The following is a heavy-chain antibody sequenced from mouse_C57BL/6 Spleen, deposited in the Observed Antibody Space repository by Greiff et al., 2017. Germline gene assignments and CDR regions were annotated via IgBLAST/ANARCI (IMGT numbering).Heavy chain of an antibody. CDR2: SRNKANDYTT. CDR3: ARDRDDYGYFDY. J-gene: IGHJ2*01. Sequence: EVKLVDSGGGLVQSGRSLRLSCATSGFTFSDFYMEWVRQAPGKGLEWIAASRNKANDYTTEYSASVKGRFIVSRDTSQSILYLQMNALRAEDTAIYYWARDRDDYGYFDYWGQGTTLTVSS. V-gene: IGHV7-1*01. CDR1: GFTFSDFY. D-gene: IGHD2-4*01.